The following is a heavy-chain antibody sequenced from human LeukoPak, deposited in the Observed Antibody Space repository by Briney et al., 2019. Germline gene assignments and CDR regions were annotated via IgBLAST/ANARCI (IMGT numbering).Heavy chain of an antibody. J-gene: IGHJ4*02. V-gene: IGHV1-18*01. CDR3: ARDLGGGSDPGY. D-gene: IGHD5-12*01. CDR2: ISGYNGNS. Sequence: ASVKVSCKASGYTFISYGISWVRQAPGQGLEWMGWISGYNGNSNYAQKFQGRVTMTTDTSTSTAYMELRSLRSDDTAVYYCARDLGGGSDPGYWGQGTLVTVSS. CDR1: GYTFISYG.